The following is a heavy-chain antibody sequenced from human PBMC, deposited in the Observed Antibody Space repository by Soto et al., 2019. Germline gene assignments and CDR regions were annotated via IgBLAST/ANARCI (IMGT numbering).Heavy chain of an antibody. J-gene: IGHJ4*02. D-gene: IGHD3-22*01. CDR1: GYTFTSYG. Sequence: GASVKVSCKASGYTFTSYGISWVRQAPGQGLEWMGWISAYNGNTNYAQKLQGRVTMTTDTSTSTAYMELRSLRSDDTAVYYCARVNPPYYYDSSGYYWDYFDYWGQGTLVTVSS. CDR3: ARVNPPYYYDSSGYYWDYFDY. V-gene: IGHV1-18*01. CDR2: ISAYNGNT.